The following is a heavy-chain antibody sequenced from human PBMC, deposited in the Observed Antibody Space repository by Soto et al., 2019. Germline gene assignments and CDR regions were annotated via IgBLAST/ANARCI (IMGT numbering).Heavy chain of an antibody. V-gene: IGHV1-69*01. CDR1: GGTFSSYA. CDR2: IIPIFGTA. CDR3: AADERGYTAMLFWSFDY. Sequence: QVQLVQSGAEVKKPGSSVKVSCKASGGTFSSYAISWVRQAPGQGLEWMGGIIPIFGTANYAQKFQGRVTITADESTSTAYMELSSLRSEDTAVYYCAADERGYTAMLFWSFDYWGQGTLVTVSS. D-gene: IGHD5-18*01. J-gene: IGHJ4*02.